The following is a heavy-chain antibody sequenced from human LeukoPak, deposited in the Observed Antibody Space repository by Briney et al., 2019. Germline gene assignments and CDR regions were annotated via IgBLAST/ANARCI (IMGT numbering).Heavy chain of an antibody. J-gene: IGHJ4*02. D-gene: IGHD6-13*01. CDR3: ARDLPRIAAAGTTGGFDY. CDR2: ISSSSSSI. Sequence: GGSLRLSCAASGFSFSSYSMNWVRQAPGKGLEWVSYISSSSSSIYYADSVKGRFTISRDNAKNSLYLQMNSLRAEDTAVYYCARDLPRIAAAGTTGGFDYWGQGTLVTVSS. V-gene: IGHV3-48*04. CDR1: GFSFSSYS.